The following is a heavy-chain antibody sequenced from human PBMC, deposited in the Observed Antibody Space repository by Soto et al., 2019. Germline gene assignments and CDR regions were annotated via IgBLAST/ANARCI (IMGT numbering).Heavy chain of an antibody. CDR2: ISAYNGNT. Sequence: QVQLVQSGAEVKKPGASVKVSCKASGYTFTSYGITWVRQAPGQGLEWMGGISAYNGNTNYAQKLQGRVTMTTDTATSTAYMELRSPRSDDTAVYYCARASSYCGGDCYYYYGMDVWGQGTTVTVSS. D-gene: IGHD2-21*02. CDR1: GYTFTSYG. V-gene: IGHV1-18*01. CDR3: ARASSYCGGDCYYYYGMDV. J-gene: IGHJ6*02.